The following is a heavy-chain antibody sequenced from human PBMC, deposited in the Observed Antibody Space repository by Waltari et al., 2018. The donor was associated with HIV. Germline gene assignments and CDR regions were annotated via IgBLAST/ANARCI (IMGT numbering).Heavy chain of an antibody. V-gene: IGHV1-69*08. D-gene: IGHD3-9*01. J-gene: IGHJ4*02. Sequence: QVQLVQSGAEVKRPGSSVKVSCKASGGTFSRHTIAWVRQAPGHGLEWMGRFIPSLGHSNYAQKFRGRLTMTADKSASTAYMELNSLRSEDTAVYYCGRVPDSYDKRNADNENYFDHWGQGTLVTVSS. CDR1: GGTFSRHT. CDR2: FIPSLGHS. CDR3: GRVPDSYDKRNADNENYFDH.